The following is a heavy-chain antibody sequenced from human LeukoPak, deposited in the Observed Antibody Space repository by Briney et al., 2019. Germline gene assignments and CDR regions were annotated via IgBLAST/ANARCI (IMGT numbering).Heavy chain of an antibody. D-gene: IGHD6-13*01. CDR3: ARLPIAAAGIGYYYYYYMDV. V-gene: IGHV4-39*01. Sequence: PSETLSPTCTVSGGSISSSSYYWGWIRQPPGKGLEWIGSIYYSGSSYYNPSLKSRVTISVDTSKNQFSLKLSSVTAADTAVYYCARLPIAAAGIGYYYYYYMDVWGKGTTVTISS. CDR2: IYYSGSS. J-gene: IGHJ6*03. CDR1: GGSISSSSYY.